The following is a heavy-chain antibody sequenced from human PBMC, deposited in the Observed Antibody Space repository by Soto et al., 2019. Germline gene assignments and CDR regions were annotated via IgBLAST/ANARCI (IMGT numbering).Heavy chain of an antibody. D-gene: IGHD2-8*02. V-gene: IGHV3-23*01. CDR1: GFTFSSYA. CDR3: AKYIVREVYYYGMDV. CDR2: ISGSGGST. J-gene: IGHJ6*02. Sequence: EVQLLESGGGLVQPGGSLRLSCAASGFTFSSYAMIWVRQAPGKGLEWVSAISGSGGSTYYADSVKGRFTISRDNSKNTLYLQMNSLRAEDTAVYYCAKYIVREVYYYGMDVWGQGTTVTVSS.